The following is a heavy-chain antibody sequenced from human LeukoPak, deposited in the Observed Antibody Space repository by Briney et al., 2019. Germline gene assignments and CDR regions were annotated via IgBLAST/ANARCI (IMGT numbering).Heavy chain of an antibody. J-gene: IGHJ3*02. CDR3: ARERGYNDAFDI. V-gene: IGHV4-59*12. D-gene: IGHD5-24*01. CDR1: GGSISSYY. Sequence: PSETLSLTCTVSGGSISSYYWSWIRQPPGKGLEWIGYIYYSGSTNYNPSLKSRVTISVDTSKNQFSLKLSSVTAADTAVYYCARERGYNDAFDIWGQGTMVTVSS. CDR2: IYYSGST.